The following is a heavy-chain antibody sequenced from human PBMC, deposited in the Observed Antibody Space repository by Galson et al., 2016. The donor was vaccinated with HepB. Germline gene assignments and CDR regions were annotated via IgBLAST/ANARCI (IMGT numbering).Heavy chain of an antibody. D-gene: IGHD6-19*01. CDR2: INPYNGNI. CDR3: ARRYSRGWYFYFDY. CDR1: GYTFTTYA. Sequence: SVKVSCKASGYTFTTYAITWVRQAPGQGLEWMGWINPYNGNIKYAQKVQGRVTMTTDTSTSTAYMELRSLRFDDTAVYYCARRYSRGWYFYFDYWGQGTLDTVAS. J-gene: IGHJ4*02. V-gene: IGHV1-18*04.